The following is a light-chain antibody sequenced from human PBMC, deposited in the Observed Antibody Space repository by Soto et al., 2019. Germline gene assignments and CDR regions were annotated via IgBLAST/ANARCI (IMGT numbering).Light chain of an antibody. V-gene: IGLV1-36*01. Sequence: QSVLTQPPSVSEAPRQRVTISCSGSSSNIGSEAVNWFQHLPGTTPKLLIYGDYQRPSGVPDRFSGSRSGTSASLAISGLQSQDEDDYYCAAWDYSLNAYVFGTGTKSPS. CDR2: GDY. CDR1: SSNIGSEA. J-gene: IGLJ1*01. CDR3: AAWDYSLNAYV.